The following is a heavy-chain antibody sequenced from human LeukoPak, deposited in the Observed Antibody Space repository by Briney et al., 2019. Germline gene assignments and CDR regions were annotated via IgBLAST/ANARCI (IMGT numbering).Heavy chain of an antibody. CDR2: IYSGGST. CDR1: GFTFSSYS. V-gene: IGHV3-66*02. J-gene: IGHJ4*02. Sequence: GGSLRLSCAASGFTFSSYSMNWVRQAPGKGLEWVSVIYSGGSTYYADSVKGRFTISRDNSKNTLYLQMNSLRAEDTAVYYCARERYSSGWYSDYWGQGTLVTVSS. D-gene: IGHD6-19*01. CDR3: ARERYSSGWYSDY.